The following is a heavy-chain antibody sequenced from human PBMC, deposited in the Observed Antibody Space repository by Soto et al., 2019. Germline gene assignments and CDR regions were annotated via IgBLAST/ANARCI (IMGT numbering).Heavy chain of an antibody. CDR3: ARQTTMPQWSAFDI. V-gene: IGHV1-45*02. CDR2: ITPFNGNT. CDR1: GYTFTYRY. Sequence: GASVKVSCKASGYTFTYRYLHWVRQAPGQALEWMGWITPFNGNTNYAQKFQDRVTITRDRSMSTAYMELSSLRSEDTAMYYCARQTTMPQWSAFDIWGQGTMVTVS. J-gene: IGHJ3*02. D-gene: IGHD4-17*01.